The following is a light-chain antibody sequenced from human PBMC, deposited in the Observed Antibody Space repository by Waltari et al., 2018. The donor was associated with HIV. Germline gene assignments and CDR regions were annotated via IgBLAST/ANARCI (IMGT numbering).Light chain of an antibody. V-gene: IGKV3-20*01. J-gene: IGKJ2*01. CDR2: GAS. CDR3: QHFDTSHPKYT. Sequence: EYVLTQSPGTLSLSPGERATLSCRASQRVSSSYLAWYQQRPGQAPRLLIYGASSRAAGIPDRFTGSGSVTDFTLTISRLEPEDFAVYYCQHFDTSHPKYTFGQGTKLEIK. CDR1: QRVSSSY.